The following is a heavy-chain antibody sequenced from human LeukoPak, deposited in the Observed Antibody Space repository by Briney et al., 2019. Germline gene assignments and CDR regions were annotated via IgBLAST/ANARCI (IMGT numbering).Heavy chain of an antibody. V-gene: IGHV3-48*04. J-gene: IGHJ6*03. CDR2: ISSSSGTI. Sequence: GSLRLSCAASGFSFSSYSMNWARQSPGKGLEWDSYISSSSGTIYYADSVKGRFTISRDNAKNSLYLQMNSLRAEDTAVYYCARMTTVTTRGYYYYYMDVWGKGTTVTISS. D-gene: IGHD4-17*01. CDR3: ARMTTVTTRGYYYYYMDV. CDR1: GFSFSSYS.